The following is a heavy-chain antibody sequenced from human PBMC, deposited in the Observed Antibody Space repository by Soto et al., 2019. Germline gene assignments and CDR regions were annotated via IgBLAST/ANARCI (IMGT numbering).Heavy chain of an antibody. CDR3: AKSLDGVPVQEFDP. V-gene: IGHV3-30*18. D-gene: IGHD3-3*01. CDR2: IAYDGSSK. J-gene: IGHJ5*02. Sequence: QVQLVESGGGVVQPGMSLRLSCAASGLTFETFGMHWVRQAPGKGLEWVAVIAYDGSSKYYADSVKGRFTISRDNSNNTLYLQMNSLRVEDTAVYYCAKSLDGVPVQEFDPRGQGTLVTVSS. CDR1: GLTFETFG.